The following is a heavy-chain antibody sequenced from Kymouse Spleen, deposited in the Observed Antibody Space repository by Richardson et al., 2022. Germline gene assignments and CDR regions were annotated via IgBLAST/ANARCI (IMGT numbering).Heavy chain of an antibody. Sequence: QVQLVESGGGVVQPGRSLRLSCAASGFTFSSYGMHWVRQAPGKGLEWVAVIWYDGSNKYYADSVKGRFTISRDNSKNTLYLQMNSLRAEDTAVYYCARGLTGDWYFDLWGRGTLVTVSS. D-gene: IGHD7-27*02. J-gene: IGHJ2*01. CDR2: IWYDGSNK. CDR1: GFTFSSYG. V-gene: IGHV3-33*01. CDR3: ARGLTGDWYFDL.